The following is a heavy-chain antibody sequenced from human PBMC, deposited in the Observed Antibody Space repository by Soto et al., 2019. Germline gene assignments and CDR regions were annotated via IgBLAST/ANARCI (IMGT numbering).Heavy chain of an antibody. CDR3: ARAVQSSYGDMAYYFDS. CDR1: GGSISSGGYS. J-gene: IGHJ4*02. D-gene: IGHD4-17*01. CDR2: IYHSGST. Sequence: PSETLSLTCAFSGGSISSGGYSLSWIRQPPGKGLECIGYIYHSGSTYYNPSLKSRVTTSVDRSKNQFSLNLSSVTAADTAVYYCARAVQSSYGDMAYYFDSWGQGTLVTVSS. V-gene: IGHV4-30-2*01.